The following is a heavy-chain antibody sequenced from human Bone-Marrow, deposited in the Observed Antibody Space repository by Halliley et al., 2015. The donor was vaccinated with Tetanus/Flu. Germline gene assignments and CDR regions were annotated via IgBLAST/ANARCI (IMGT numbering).Heavy chain of an antibody. D-gene: IGHD3-10*01. J-gene: IGHJ6*02. CDR1: GFTFSSFG. Sequence: SLRLSCAASGFTFSSFGMHWVRQAPGKGLEWVALISYDGDNKFYADSVKGRFTISGDTSKNMLYLHMNSLRSEDTAVYYCAKGSYYYTSGNYYTGSEGLDVWGQGTTVTVSS. CDR2: ISYDGDNK. V-gene: IGHV3-30*18. CDR3: AKGSYYYTSGNYYTGSEGLDV.